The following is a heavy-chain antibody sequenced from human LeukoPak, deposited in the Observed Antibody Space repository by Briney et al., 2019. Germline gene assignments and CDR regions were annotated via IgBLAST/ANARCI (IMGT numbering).Heavy chain of an antibody. CDR3: ARVGYTYGYYDY. CDR1: GFTLSTYS. V-gene: IGHV3-48*01. D-gene: IGHD5-18*01. Sequence: GGSLRLSCAASGFTLSTYSMNWVRQAPGEGLEWVSYISSTSRTIYYADSVKGRFTISRDNAKNSLYLQMNSLRADDTAVYYCARVGYTYGYYDYWGQGILVIVSS. CDR2: ISSTSRTI. J-gene: IGHJ4*02.